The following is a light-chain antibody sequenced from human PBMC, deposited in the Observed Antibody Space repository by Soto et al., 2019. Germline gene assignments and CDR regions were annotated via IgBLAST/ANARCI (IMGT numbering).Light chain of an antibody. V-gene: IGLV3-21*02. CDR1: SIESKA. CDR3: QVWDRSSDHVV. Sequence: SYELTQPPSVSVAPGQTARITCGGNSIESKAVHWYQHKPGQAPVLVVYDDSDRPSGIPERISGSNSGNTATLTISRVEAGDEADYYCQVWDRSSDHVVFDGGTKLTVL. CDR2: DDS. J-gene: IGLJ2*01.